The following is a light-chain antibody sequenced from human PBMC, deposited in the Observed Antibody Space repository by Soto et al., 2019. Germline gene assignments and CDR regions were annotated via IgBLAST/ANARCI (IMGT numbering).Light chain of an antibody. CDR3: LQDYTYPLT. Sequence: AIQMTQSPSSLSASVGDRVTITCRASQGISNGLGWYQHKPGKAPKLLIYAASSLQSGVPSRFSGSGSDTDFTLTIISLQPEDFATYYCLQDYTYPLTFGGGTKVDIK. CDR1: QGISNG. CDR2: AAS. V-gene: IGKV1-6*01. J-gene: IGKJ4*01.